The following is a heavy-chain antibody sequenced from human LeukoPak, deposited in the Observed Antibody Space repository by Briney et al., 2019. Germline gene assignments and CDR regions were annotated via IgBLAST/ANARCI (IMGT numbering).Heavy chain of an antibody. CDR2: FDPEDGET. Sequence: ASVKVSCKVSGYTLTELSMHWVRQAPGKGLEWMGGFDPEDGETIYAQKFQGRVTMTEDTSTDTAYMELSSLRSGDTAVYYCATGYNWNDVLEAFDIWGQGTMVTVSS. V-gene: IGHV1-24*01. J-gene: IGHJ3*02. D-gene: IGHD1-1*01. CDR3: ATGYNWNDVLEAFDI. CDR1: GYTLTELS.